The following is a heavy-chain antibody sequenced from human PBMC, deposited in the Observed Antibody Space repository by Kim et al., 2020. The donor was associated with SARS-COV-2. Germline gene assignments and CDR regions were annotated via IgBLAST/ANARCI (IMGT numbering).Heavy chain of an antibody. J-gene: IGHJ6*01. V-gene: IGHV3-30*04. CDR2: ISYDGSNK. Sequence: GGSLRLSCAASGFTFSSYAMHWVRQAPGKGLEWVAVISYDGSNKYYADSVKGRFTISRDNSKNTLYLQMNSLRAEDTAVYYCAKSETIVVVPANYYYYYGMDV. D-gene: IGHD2-2*01. CDR1: GFTFSSYA. CDR3: AKSETIVVVPANYYYYYGMDV.